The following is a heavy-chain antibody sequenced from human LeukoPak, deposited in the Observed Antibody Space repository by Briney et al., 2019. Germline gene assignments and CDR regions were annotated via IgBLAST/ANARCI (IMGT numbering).Heavy chain of an antibody. CDR3: ARLGGEQRLVPVYYYYYMDV. D-gene: IGHD6-13*01. Sequence: SETLSLTCTVSGGSISSSSYYWGWIRQPPGKGLEWIGSIYYSGSTYYNPSLKSRVTISVDTSKNQFSLKLSSVTAADAAVYYCARLGGEQRLVPVYYYYYMDVWGKGTTVTVSS. CDR2: IYYSGST. J-gene: IGHJ6*03. CDR1: GGSISSSSYY. V-gene: IGHV4-39*01.